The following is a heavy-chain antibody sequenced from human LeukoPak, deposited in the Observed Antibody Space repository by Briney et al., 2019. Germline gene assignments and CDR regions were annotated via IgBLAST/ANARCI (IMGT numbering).Heavy chain of an antibody. V-gene: IGHV3-21*01. CDR3: ARDPIDGYNLIGVDY. D-gene: IGHD5-24*01. CDR2: ISSSSSYI. J-gene: IGHJ4*02. CDR1: GFTVSSLS. Sequence: SLTLSCPPSGFTVSSLSINWVRQAPGKVMEWDSSISSSSSYIYYANSVKGRFTISRDNAKNSLYLQMNSLRAEDTAVYYCARDPIDGYNLIGVDYWGQGTLVTVSS.